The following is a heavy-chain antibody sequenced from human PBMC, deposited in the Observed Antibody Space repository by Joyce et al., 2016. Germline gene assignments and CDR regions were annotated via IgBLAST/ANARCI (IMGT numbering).Heavy chain of an antibody. Sequence: QLQLQESGPGLVKPSETLSLTCTVSGGSISSSSYFWGWIRQPPGKGLEWIGSIYSSGSTFYNPSLKSRVTISVDTSKNQFALKLSSVTAADTAVYYCATHYGSGSFSFDYWGQGTLVTVSS. J-gene: IGHJ4*02. CDR2: IYSSGST. CDR3: ATHYGSGSFSFDY. D-gene: IGHD3-10*01. CDR1: GGSISSSSYF. V-gene: IGHV4-39*01.